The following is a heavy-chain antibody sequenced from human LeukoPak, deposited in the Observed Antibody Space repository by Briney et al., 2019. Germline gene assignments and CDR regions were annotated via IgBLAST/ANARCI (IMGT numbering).Heavy chain of an antibody. J-gene: IGHJ4*02. Sequence: GGSLRLSCAASGFTFSSSGMHWVRQAPGKGLEWVAVISYDGSNKYYADSVKGRFTFSRDNSKNTLYLQMNSLRAEDTAVYYCARDTAYYYDSSGYYPHFDYWGQGTLVTVSS. CDR1: GFTFSSSG. CDR2: ISYDGSNK. D-gene: IGHD3-22*01. CDR3: ARDTAYYYDSSGYYPHFDY. V-gene: IGHV3-30*03.